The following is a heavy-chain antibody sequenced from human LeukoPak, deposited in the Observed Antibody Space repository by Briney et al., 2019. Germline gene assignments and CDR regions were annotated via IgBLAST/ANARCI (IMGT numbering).Heavy chain of an antibody. CDR2: MNPNSGNT. CDR3: ARAAHSIAARPSPFESGINVGYFDY. D-gene: IGHD6-6*01. CDR1: GYTFTSYD. V-gene: IGHV1-8*03. J-gene: IGHJ4*02. Sequence: GASVKVSCKASGYTFTSYDINWVRQATGQGLEWMGWMNPNSGNTGYAQKFQGRVTITRNTSISTAYMELSSLRSEDTAVYYCARAAHSIAARPSPFESGINVGYFDYWGQGTLVTVSS.